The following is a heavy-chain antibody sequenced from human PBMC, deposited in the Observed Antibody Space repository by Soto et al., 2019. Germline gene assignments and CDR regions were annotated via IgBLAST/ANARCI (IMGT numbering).Heavy chain of an antibody. V-gene: IGHV4-59*01. CDR1: GGSISSYY. J-gene: IGHJ6*02. CDR3: ARDRGATIYYYGMDV. D-gene: IGHD1-26*01. Sequence: SETLSLTCTVSGGSISSYYWSWIRQPPGKGLEWIGYIYYSGSTNYNPSLKSRVTISVDTSKNQFSLKLSSVTAADTAVYYCARDRGATIYYYGMDVWGQRTTVTVSS. CDR2: IYYSGST.